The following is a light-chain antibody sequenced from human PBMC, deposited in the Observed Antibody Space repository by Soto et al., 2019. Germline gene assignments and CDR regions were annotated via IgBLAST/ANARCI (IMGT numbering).Light chain of an antibody. Sequence: DIQMTQSPSSLSASVGDRVTITCRTSLSINNYLNWYQHKPGKAPDLLIYSASSLQSGVPSRFTGSGSGTYFTLTSNNLQPEDFATYYCQQSYGAPSFGGGTKVDIK. CDR1: LSINNY. CDR3: QQSYGAPS. J-gene: IGKJ4*01. V-gene: IGKV1-39*01. CDR2: SAS.